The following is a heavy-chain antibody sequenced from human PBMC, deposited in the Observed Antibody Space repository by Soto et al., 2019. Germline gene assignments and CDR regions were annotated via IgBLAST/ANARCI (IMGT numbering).Heavy chain of an antibody. V-gene: IGHV3-23*01. CDR1: GFTFSSYA. J-gene: IGHJ4*02. CDR3: AKVGGYDILTGYPKLDY. D-gene: IGHD3-9*01. Sequence: GGSLRLSCAASGFTFSSYAMSWVRQAPGKGLEWVSAISGRGGSTYYADSVKGRFTISRDNSKNTLYLQMNSLRAEDTAVYYCAKVGGYDILTGYPKLDYWGQGTLVTVSS. CDR2: ISGRGGST.